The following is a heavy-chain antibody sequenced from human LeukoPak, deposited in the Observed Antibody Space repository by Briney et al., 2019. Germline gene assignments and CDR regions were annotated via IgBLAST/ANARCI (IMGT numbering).Heavy chain of an antibody. CDR1: GYTFTSYA. V-gene: IGHV1-3*03. J-gene: IGHJ5*02. D-gene: IGHD3-10*01. CDR2: INAGNGNT. Sequence: ASVKVSCKASGYTFTSYAMHWVSQAPGQRLEWMGWINAGNGNTKYSQEFQGRVTITRDTSASTAYMELSSLRSEDMAVYYCARSIDYYGSGKLWWFDPWGQGTLVTVSS. CDR3: ARSIDYYGSGKLWWFDP.